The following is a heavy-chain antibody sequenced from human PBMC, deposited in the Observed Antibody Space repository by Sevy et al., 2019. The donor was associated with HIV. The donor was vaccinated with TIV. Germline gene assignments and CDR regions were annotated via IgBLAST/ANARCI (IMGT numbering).Heavy chain of an antibody. CDR3: ARERSVTIIPHLDY. D-gene: IGHD3-3*01. Sequence: ASVKVSCKASGYTFTGYYMHWVRQAPGQGLEWMGWNDPNSGGTNYAQKFQGRVTMTRDTSISTAYMELSRLGSDDTAVYYCARERSVTIIPHLDYWGQGTLVTVSS. J-gene: IGHJ4*02. V-gene: IGHV1-2*02. CDR1: GYTFTGYY. CDR2: NDPNSGGT.